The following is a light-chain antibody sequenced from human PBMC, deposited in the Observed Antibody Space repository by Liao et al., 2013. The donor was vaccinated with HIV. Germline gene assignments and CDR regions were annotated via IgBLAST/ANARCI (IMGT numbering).Light chain of an antibody. V-gene: IGLV3-1*01. J-gene: IGLJ3*02. Sequence: SYELTQPPSVSVSPGQTASITCSGDKLGDKYACWYQQKPGQAPVLVIYYDSDRPSGIPERFSGSNSGNTATLTISRVEAGDEADYYCQVWDSNGDHPVFGGGTKLTVL. CDR1: KLGDKY. CDR3: QVWDSNGDHPV. CDR2: YDS.